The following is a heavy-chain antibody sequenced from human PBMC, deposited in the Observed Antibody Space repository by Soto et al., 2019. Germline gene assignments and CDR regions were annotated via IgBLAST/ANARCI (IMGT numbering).Heavy chain of an antibody. V-gene: IGHV3-74*03. J-gene: IGHJ3*02. D-gene: IGHD2-2*01. Sequence: EVQLVESGGDLVQPGGSLRLSCAASGFTFSGHWMHWVRQVPGKGLEWVSRINTDGGSSAYADSAKGRFTIYRDNAMNTLYLQMKGLRAEDTAVYYCAREAGYCSRTSCHRRAFDTWGQGTTVTVSS. CDR3: AREAGYCSRTSCHRRAFDT. CDR1: GFTFSGHW. CDR2: INTDGGSS.